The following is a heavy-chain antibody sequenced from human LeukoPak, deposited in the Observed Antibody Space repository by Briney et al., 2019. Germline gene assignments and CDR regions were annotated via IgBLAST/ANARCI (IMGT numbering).Heavy chain of an antibody. CDR2: IYYSGST. D-gene: IGHD1-1*01. J-gene: IGHJ4*02. V-gene: IGHV4-59*01. Sequence: SETLSLTCTVSGGSISSYYWSWIRQPPGKGLGWIGYIYYSGSTNYNPSLKSRATISVDTSKNQFSLKLSSVTAADTAVYYCARDRIPGDYWGQGTLVTVSS. CDR3: ARDRIPGDY. CDR1: GGSISSYY.